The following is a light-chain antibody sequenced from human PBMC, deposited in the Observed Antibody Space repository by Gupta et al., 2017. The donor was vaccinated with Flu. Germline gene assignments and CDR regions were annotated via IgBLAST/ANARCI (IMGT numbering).Light chain of an antibody. V-gene: IGKV2-28*01. Sequence: DIVMTQSPLSLPVTPGAPSSISCRSSQSLLHSNGYNYLDWYLQKPGQSPQLLIYLGSNRASGVPDRFSGSGSGKDFTLKISRVEAEDVGVYYGMQALQTPRRFGQGTKLEIK. J-gene: IGKJ2*03. CDR2: LGS. CDR1: QSLLHSNGYNY. CDR3: MQALQTPRR.